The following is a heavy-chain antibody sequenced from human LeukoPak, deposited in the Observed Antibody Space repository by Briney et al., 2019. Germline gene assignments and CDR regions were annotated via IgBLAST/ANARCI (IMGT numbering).Heavy chain of an antibody. J-gene: IGHJ4*02. V-gene: IGHV4-38-2*02. CDR3: ASDENNISWFYY. Sequence: SETLSLTCTVSGSSISSGYYWGWIRPPPGKGLEWIGTVHHSRGTYYNPSLKSRVSISVDTSKNQISLELNSVTAADTAVYYCASDENNISWFYYWGQGTLVTVSS. D-gene: IGHD1-14*01. CDR2: VHHSRGT. CDR1: GSSISSGYY.